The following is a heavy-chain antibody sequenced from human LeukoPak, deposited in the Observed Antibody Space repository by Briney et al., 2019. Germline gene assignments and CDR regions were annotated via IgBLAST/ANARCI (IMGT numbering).Heavy chain of an antibody. D-gene: IGHD5-18*01. V-gene: IGHV3-30*18. CDR2: ISYDGSNK. Sequence: GRSLRLSCAASGFPFSSYGMHWVRQAPGKGLEWVAVISYDGSNKYYADSVKGRFTISRDNSKNTLYLQVNSLRAEDTAFYYCAKSSTHTAMAVLDYWGQGTLATVSS. CDR1: GFPFSSYG. J-gene: IGHJ4*02. CDR3: AKSSTHTAMAVLDY.